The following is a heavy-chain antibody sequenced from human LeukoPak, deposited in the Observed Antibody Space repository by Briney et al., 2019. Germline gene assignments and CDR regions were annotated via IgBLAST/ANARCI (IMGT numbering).Heavy chain of an antibody. V-gene: IGHV3-66*01. CDR3: AREPGFDSSGYLNWFDP. CDR2: IYSGGNT. D-gene: IGHD3-22*01. J-gene: IGHJ5*02. Sequence: PGGSLRLSCAASGFTVSSNYMSWVRQAPGKGLEWVSVIYSGGNTYYADSVKGRFTISRDNSKNTLYLHMNSLRAEDTAVYYCAREPGFDSSGYLNWFDPWGQGTLVTVSS. CDR1: GFTVSSNY.